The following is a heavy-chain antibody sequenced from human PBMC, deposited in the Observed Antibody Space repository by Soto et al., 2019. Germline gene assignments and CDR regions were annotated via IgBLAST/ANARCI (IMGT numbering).Heavy chain of an antibody. D-gene: IGHD5-12*01. CDR1: GGSFSRYY. CDR3: ARGEGRLVGTWFDP. V-gene: IGHV4-34*01. J-gene: IGHJ5*02. CDR2: INHSGGT. Sequence: QVQLQQWGAGLLKPSETLSLTCDVYGGSFSRYYWNWIRQPPGKGLEWLGEINHSGGTNYNPSLGSRVTISLDTSKTQFSLRLTSVTAADTAVYYCARGEGRLVGTWFDPWGQGTLVTVSS.